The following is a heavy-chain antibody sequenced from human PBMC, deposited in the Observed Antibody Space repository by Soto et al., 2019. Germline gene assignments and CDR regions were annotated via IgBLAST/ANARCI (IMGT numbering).Heavy chain of an antibody. CDR2: ISSSSSYI. V-gene: IGHV3-21*01. D-gene: IGHD3-10*01. J-gene: IGHJ4*02. CDR3: ARAMVRGINFFDY. Sequence: GGSLRLSCAASGLTFSSDSMSWVRQAPGKGLEWVSSISSSSSYIYYADSVKGRFTISRDNARNSLYLQMNSLRAEDTAVYYCARAMVRGINFFDYWGQGTLVTVSS. CDR1: GLTFSSDS.